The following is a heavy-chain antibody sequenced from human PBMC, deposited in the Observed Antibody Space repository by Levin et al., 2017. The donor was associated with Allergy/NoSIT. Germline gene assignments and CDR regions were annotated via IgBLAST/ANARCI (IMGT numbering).Heavy chain of an antibody. D-gene: IGHD1-20*01. V-gene: IGHV3-11*01. CDR2: ISSSGSTI. CDR3: ARDPITGNTGGYYDYYMDV. CDR1: GFTFSDYY. J-gene: IGHJ6*03. Sequence: GESLKISCAASGFTFSDYYMSWIRQAPGKGLEWVSYISSSGSTIYYADSVKGRFTISRDNAKNSLYLQMNSLRAEDTAVYYCARDPITGNTGGYYDYYMDVWGKGTTVTVSS.